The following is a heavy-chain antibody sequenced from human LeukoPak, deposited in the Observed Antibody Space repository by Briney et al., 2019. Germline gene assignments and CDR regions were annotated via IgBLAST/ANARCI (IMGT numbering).Heavy chain of an antibody. CDR3: ARQSTVTFPFTL. J-gene: IGHJ4*02. D-gene: IGHD4-17*01. CDR2: IYPGDSDT. V-gene: IGHV5-51*01. Sequence: ESLKISCKGSGYSFTSYWIGWVRQMPGKGLDWMGIIYPGDSDTRYSPSFQGQVTLSADKSISTAYRQWSSLKASDTAMYYCARQSTVTFPFTLWGQGTLVTVSS. CDR1: GYSFTSYW.